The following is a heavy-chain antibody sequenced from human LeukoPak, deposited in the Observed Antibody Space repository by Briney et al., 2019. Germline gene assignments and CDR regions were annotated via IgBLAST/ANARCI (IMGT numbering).Heavy chain of an antibody. J-gene: IGHJ4*02. V-gene: IGHV1-2*02. Sequence: ASVKVSCKASGGTFSSYAISWVRQAPGQGLEWMGWINPNSGGTNYAQKFQGRVTMTRDTSISTAYMELSRLRSDDTAVYYCARSPSGGFLFDYWGQGTLVTVSS. D-gene: IGHD2/OR15-2a*01. CDR3: ARSPSGGFLFDY. CDR2: INPNSGGT. CDR1: GGTFSSYA.